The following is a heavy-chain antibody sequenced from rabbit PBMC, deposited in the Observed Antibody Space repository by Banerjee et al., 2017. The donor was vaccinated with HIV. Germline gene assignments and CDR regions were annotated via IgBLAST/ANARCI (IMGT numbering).Heavy chain of an antibody. Sequence: QGQLVESGGGLVQPEGSLTLTCKASGIDFSSYYYMCWVRQAPGKGLEWIACNYAGSSVVTYYATWAKGRFTISKTSSTTVTLQMTSLTVADTATYFCARDAGYAGYGYAYDNLWGPGTLVTVS. CDR3: ARDAGYAGYGYAYDNL. J-gene: IGHJ4*01. D-gene: IGHD6-1*01. CDR2: NYAGSSVVT. V-gene: IGHV1S45*01. CDR1: GIDFSSYYY.